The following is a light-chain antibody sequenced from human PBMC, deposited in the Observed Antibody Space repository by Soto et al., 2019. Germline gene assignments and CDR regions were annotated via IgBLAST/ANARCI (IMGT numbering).Light chain of an antibody. V-gene: IGKV3-11*01. J-gene: IGKJ4*01. CDR2: SAS. Sequence: EVVLTQSPATLSLSPGESPTLSCRASQSVSVNFAWYQQKPGQAPRPLIYSASDRAPGIPARFSGRVSGTYFTLTISSLEPEDFAVYYCQERNRWPRGTFGGGTKVEIK. CDR1: QSVSVN. CDR3: QERNRWPRGT.